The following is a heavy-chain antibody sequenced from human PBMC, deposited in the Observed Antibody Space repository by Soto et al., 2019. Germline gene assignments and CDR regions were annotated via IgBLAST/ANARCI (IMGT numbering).Heavy chain of an antibody. Sequence: QVQLQESGPGLVKPSQTLSLTCTVSGGSISSGGYFWSWIRQHPGKGLEWIGFIYYSGSTYYNPSLKSRVTISVDTSKNQFSLKLSSVTAADTAVYYCARERAAPYYYYGMDVWGQGTTVTVSS. J-gene: IGHJ6*02. CDR1: GGSISSGGYF. V-gene: IGHV4-31*03. CDR2: IYYSGST. CDR3: ARERAAPYYYYGMDV. D-gene: IGHD6-6*01.